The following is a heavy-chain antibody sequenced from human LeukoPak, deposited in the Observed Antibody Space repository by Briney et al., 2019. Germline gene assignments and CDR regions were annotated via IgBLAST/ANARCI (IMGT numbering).Heavy chain of an antibody. D-gene: IGHD5-24*01. CDR3: AKDIKAWQAYFDH. CDR1: VFTLCNDA. CDR2: VSGSGGTT. V-gene: IGHV3-23*01. J-gene: IGHJ4*02. Sequence: GGRLRLSSAVSVFTLCNDAMSRVRQAPGHGLEWVSAVSGSGGTTYYAHSLKGRFTFSRDISKNTLLRQMNSLRAEHTALAYCAKDIKAWQAYFDHWGQGTLVTVST.